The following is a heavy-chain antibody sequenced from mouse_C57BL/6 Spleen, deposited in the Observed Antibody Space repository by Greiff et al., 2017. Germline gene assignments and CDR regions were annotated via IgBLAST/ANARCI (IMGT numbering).Heavy chain of an antibody. CDR1: GYTFTSYW. Sequence: QVQLKQPGAELVRPGTSVKLSCKASGYTFTSYWMHWVKQRPGQGLEWIGVIDPSDSYTNYNQKFKGKATLTVDTSSSTAYMQLSSLTSEDSAVYYCARSGGDYWGEGT. J-gene: IGHJ4*01. CDR3: ARSGGDY. D-gene: IGHD3-2*02. V-gene: IGHV1-59*01. CDR2: IDPSDSYT.